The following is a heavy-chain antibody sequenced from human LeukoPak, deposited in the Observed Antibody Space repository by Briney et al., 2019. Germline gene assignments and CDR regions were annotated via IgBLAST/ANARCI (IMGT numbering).Heavy chain of an antibody. CDR1: GFIFSDYC. J-gene: IGHJ4*02. Sequence: GGSLRLSCAASGFIFSDYCMSWIRQAPGKGLEWVSYISSSGSTIYYTDSVKGRFTISRDNDKESLYLQMNSLRAEDTAVYYCARDPGSGYEEHFDYWGQGTLVTVSS. V-gene: IGHV3-11*01. CDR3: ARDPGSGYEEHFDY. CDR2: ISSSGSTI. D-gene: IGHD5-12*01.